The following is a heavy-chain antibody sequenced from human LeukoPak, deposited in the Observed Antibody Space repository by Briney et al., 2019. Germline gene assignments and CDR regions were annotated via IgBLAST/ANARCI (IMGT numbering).Heavy chain of an antibody. CDR2: IIPILGIA. J-gene: IGHJ5*02. CDR1: GGTFSSYA. D-gene: IGHD6-13*01. Sequence: GASVKVSCKASGGTFSSYAISWVRQAPGQGLEWMGRIIPILGIANYAQKFQGRVTITADKSTSTAYMELSSLRSEDTAVYYCARAAGTGWFDPWGQGTLVTVSS. V-gene: IGHV1-69*04. CDR3: ARAAGTGWFDP.